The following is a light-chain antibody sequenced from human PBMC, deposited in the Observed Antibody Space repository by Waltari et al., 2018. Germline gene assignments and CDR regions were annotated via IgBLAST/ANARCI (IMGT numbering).Light chain of an antibody. V-gene: IGLV2-14*01. Sequence: QSALTQPASVSGSHGPSVTLLCAGTSHYVGGYNFVSWYQEYPGQAPRVLIYDVSERPSGVSDRFSGSKSGNTASLTISGLQAEDEADYYCSSQSSNDVVLFGGGTKLTVL. CDR1: SHYVGGYNF. J-gene: IGLJ2*01. CDR2: DVS. CDR3: SSQSSNDVVL.